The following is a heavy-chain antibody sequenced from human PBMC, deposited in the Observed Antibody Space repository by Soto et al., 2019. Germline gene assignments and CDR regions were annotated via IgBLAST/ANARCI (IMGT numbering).Heavy chain of an antibody. V-gene: IGHV3-33*04. J-gene: IGHJ4*02. CDR3: ARAPGQDGPMDY. CDR2: IWHNGKNK. Sequence: QVQVVESGGGVVQPGRSLRLSCATSGFAFSNFGMHWVRQVPGKGLEWVAVIWHNGKNKDYADYAKGRFTISRDNSKNFLYLKRNGLGVEATVIFFCARAPGQDGPMDYWGQGTLVTVSS. CDR1: GFAFSNFG.